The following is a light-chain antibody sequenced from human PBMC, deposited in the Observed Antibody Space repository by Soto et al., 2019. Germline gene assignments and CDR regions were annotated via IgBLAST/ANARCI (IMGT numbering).Light chain of an antibody. V-gene: IGLV2-14*03. CDR1: SSHVGGYNY. CDR3: SSYTTSSTVV. J-gene: IGLJ2*01. CDR2: DVS. Sequence: QSALTQAASVSGSPGQSITISCTGSSSHVGGYNYVSWYQQHHPGKAPKLMIYDVSNRPSGVSNRFSGSKSGNTAPLTISGLQAEDEADYYCSSYTTSSTVVFGGGTKLTVL.